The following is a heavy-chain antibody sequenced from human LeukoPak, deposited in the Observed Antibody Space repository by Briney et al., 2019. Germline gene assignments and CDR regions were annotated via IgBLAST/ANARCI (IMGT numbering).Heavy chain of an antibody. CDR2: IYYSGST. J-gene: IGHJ5*02. CDR3: ARDGNGMIARGFDP. V-gene: IGHV4-31*03. Sequence: SETLSLTCTVSGGSISSGGYYWNWIRQHPGKGLEWIGYIYYSGSTYYNPSLKSRVTISVDTSKNQFSLKLRSVTAADTAVYYCARDGNGMIARGFDPWGQGTLVTVSS. CDR1: GGSISSGGYY. D-gene: IGHD3-22*01.